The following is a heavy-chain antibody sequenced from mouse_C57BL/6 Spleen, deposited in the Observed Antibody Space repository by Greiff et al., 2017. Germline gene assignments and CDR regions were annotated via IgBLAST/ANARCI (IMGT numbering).Heavy chain of an antibody. J-gene: IGHJ1*03. CDR1: GYSITSGYY. CDR3: ARDPHYYGSSYDWYFDV. CDR2: ISYDGSN. Sequence: EVKLQESGPGLVKPSQSLSLTCSVTGYSITSGYYWNWIRQFPGNNLEWMGYISYDGSNNYNPSLKNRISITRDTSKNQFFLKLNSVTTEDTATYYCARDPHYYGSSYDWYFDVWGTGTTVTVSS. D-gene: IGHD1-1*01. V-gene: IGHV3-6*01.